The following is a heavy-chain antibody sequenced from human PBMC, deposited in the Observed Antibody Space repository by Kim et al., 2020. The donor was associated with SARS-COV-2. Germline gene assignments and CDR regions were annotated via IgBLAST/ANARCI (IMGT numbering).Heavy chain of an antibody. CDR1: GFTFSSYS. D-gene: IGHD6-13*01. Sequence: GGSLRLSCAASGFTFSSYSMNWVRQAPGKGLEWVSSISSGGSYIYYADSVKGRFTISRDNAKNSLYLQMNSLRADDTAVYYCAREPTYSSSWYNWGQGTLVTVSS. CDR2: ISSGGSYI. CDR3: AREPTYSSSWYN. V-gene: IGHV3-21*01. J-gene: IGHJ4*02.